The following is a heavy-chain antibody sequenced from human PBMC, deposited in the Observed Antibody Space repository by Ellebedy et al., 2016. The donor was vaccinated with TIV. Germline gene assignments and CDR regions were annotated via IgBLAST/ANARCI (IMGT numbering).Heavy chain of an antibody. CDR3: ARRPRRGSLDH. J-gene: IGHJ4*02. D-gene: IGHD1-26*01. CDR2: INPNTGAI. V-gene: IGHV1-2*02. Sequence: AASVKVSCKASGYSFTAYYIHWVRQAPGRGLEWMAWINPNTGAIRYAREFQGRITLTRDTASRTAHLELGGLRSDDTAMYYCARRPRRGSLDHWGQGTLVTVSS. CDR1: GYSFTAYY.